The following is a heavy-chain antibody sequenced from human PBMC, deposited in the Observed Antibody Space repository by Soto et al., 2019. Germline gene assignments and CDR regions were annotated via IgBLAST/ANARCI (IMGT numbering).Heavy chain of an antibody. J-gene: IGHJ4*02. CDR1: GGTFSSYA. Sequence: QVQLVQSGAEVKKPGSSVKVSCKASGGTFSSYAISWVRQAPGQGLEWMGWISAYNGNTNYAQKLQGRVTMTTDTSTSTAYMELRSLRSDDTAVYYCARGPYYGSGSYFGFEVVDYWGQGTLVTVSS. CDR3: ARGPYYGSGSYFGFEVVDY. D-gene: IGHD3-10*01. V-gene: IGHV1-18*01. CDR2: ISAYNGNT.